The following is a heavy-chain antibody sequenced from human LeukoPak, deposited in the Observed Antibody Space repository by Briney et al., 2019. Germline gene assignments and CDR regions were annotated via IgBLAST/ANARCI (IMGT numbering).Heavy chain of an antibody. CDR1: GFTFSSYA. CDR3: AKGSASSRPYYFDY. CDR2: ITGGGSDT. V-gene: IGHV3-23*01. D-gene: IGHD6-13*01. Sequence: PGESLRLSCGASGFTFSSYAMTWVRQAPGKGLEWVSGITGGGSDTYHADSVKGRFTSSRDNSKNTLYLQMNSLGAEDTALYYCAKGSASSRPYYFDYWGQGILVTVSS. J-gene: IGHJ4*02.